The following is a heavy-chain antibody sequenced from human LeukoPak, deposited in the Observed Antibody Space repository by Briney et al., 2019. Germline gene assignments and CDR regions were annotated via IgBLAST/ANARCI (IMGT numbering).Heavy chain of an antibody. CDR2: ISYDGSNK. J-gene: IGHJ4*02. V-gene: IGHV3-30*18. CDR1: GFTFSSYG. CDR3: AKDGHNFVVVPAAVDY. D-gene: IGHD2-2*01. Sequence: GRSLRLSCSASGFTFSSYGMHWVRQAPGKGLEGVAVISYDGSNKYYADSVKGRFTISRDNSKNTLYLQMTSLRAEDTAVYYCAKDGHNFVVVPAAVDYWGQGTLVTVSS.